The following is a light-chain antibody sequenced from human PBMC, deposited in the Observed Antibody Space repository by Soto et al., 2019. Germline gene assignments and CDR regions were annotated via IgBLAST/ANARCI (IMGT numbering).Light chain of an antibody. Sequence: QSVLTQPPSVSGAPGQRVTISCTGSSSNIGAGYDVHWYQQLPGAAPKLLIFSNNQRPSGVPDRFSGSKSGTSASLAISRLQSEDEADYYCAAWDDTLYGYVFGTGTKVTVL. CDR2: SNN. CDR3: AAWDDTLYGYV. CDR1: SSNIGAGYD. V-gene: IGLV1-44*01. J-gene: IGLJ1*01.